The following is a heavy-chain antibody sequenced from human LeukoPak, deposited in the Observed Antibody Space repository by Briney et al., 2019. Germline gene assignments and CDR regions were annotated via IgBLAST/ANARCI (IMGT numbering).Heavy chain of an antibody. CDR3: VKDRYVDY. CDR1: GFTLSSFA. J-gene: IGHJ4*02. V-gene: IGHV3-64D*09. Sequence: PGGSLRPSCSVFGFTLSSFAMHWVRQAPGKGLEYVSSISSNGVKTYYADSVKGRFTVSRDNSKNTLYLQMSSLRAEDTGVYYCVKDRYVDYWGQGTLVTVSS. CDR2: ISSNGVKT. D-gene: IGHD3-16*01.